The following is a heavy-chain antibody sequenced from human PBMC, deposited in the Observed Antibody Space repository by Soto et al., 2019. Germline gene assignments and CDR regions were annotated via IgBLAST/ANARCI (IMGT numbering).Heavy chain of an antibody. D-gene: IGHD1-26*01. CDR2: ISAYNGNT. J-gene: IGHJ3*02. CDR3: ARDLVGATKNAFDI. CDR1: GYTFTSYG. Sequence: RASVKVSCKASGYTFTSYGISWVRQAPGQGLEWMGWISAYNGNTNYAQKLQGRVTMTTDTSTSTAYMELRSLRSDDTAVYYCARDLVGATKNAFDIWGQGTMVTVSS. V-gene: IGHV1-18*04.